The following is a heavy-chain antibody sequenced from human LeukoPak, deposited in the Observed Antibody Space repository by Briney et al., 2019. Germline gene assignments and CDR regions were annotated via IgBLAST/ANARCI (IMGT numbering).Heavy chain of an antibody. V-gene: IGHV3-33*06. Sequence: PGGSLRLSCAASGFIFSNYGMHWVRPAPDKGLDWVAVIWYDGSYKYYADSVKGRFTISRDNSKNTLYLQMNSLRAEDTAIYYCAKVVQYTASTGTGLDYWGQGTLVTVSS. J-gene: IGHJ4*02. D-gene: IGHD6-13*01. CDR1: GFIFSNYG. CDR3: AKVVQYTASTGTGLDY. CDR2: IWYDGSYK.